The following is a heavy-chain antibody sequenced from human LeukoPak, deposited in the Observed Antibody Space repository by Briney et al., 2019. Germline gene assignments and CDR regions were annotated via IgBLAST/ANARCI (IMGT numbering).Heavy chain of an antibody. D-gene: IGHD5-18*01. CDR3: ARGNTAMVAYYFDY. CDR1: GGSISSYY. Sequence: PSETLSLTCTVSGGSISSYYWSWIRQPAGKGLEWIGRIYTSGSTNYNPSLKSRVTISVDTSKNQFSLKLSSVTAADTAVYYCARGNTAMVAYYFDYWGQGTLVTVSS. J-gene: IGHJ4*02. V-gene: IGHV4-4*07. CDR2: IYTSGST.